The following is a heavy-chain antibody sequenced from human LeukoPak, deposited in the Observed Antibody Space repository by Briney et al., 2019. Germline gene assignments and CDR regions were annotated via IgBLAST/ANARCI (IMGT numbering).Heavy chain of an antibody. Sequence: GGSLRLSCAASGFTFSSYAMHWVRQAPGKGLEYVSAISSNGGSTYYANSVKGRFTISRDNSKNTLYLQMGSLRAEDMAVYYCAREWTAGIAVFDIWGQGTMVTVSS. CDR2: ISSNGGST. V-gene: IGHV3-64*01. CDR1: GFTFSSYA. CDR3: AREWTAGIAVFDI. J-gene: IGHJ3*02. D-gene: IGHD6-19*01.